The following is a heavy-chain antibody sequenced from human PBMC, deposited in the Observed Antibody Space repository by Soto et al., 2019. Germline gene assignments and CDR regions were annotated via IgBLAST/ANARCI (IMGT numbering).Heavy chain of an antibody. V-gene: IGHV4-59*13. Sequence: SETLSLTCTVSGGSIATSYWSWIRQSPGKGMEWIGYIHARGDTNYNPSLKSRVTMSLDTSKNQFSLNVTSVTAADTAVYFCARIALRLLEWHASGPYNWFDLWGQGILVTVAS. J-gene: IGHJ5*02. CDR2: IHARGDT. CDR1: GGSIATSY. CDR3: ARIALRLLEWHASGPYNWFDL. D-gene: IGHD3-3*01.